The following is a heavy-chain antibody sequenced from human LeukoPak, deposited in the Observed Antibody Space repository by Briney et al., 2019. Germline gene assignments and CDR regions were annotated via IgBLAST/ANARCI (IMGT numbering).Heavy chain of an antibody. D-gene: IGHD2-2*01. CDR2: INHSGST. Sequence: PSETLSLXCAVYGGSFSDYYWSWIRQPPGKGLEWIGEINHSGSTNYNPSLKSRVTISVDTSKKQPSLKLSSVTAADTAVYYCARDGYCSSTSCSDYWGQGTLVTVSS. CDR1: GGSFSDYY. J-gene: IGHJ4*02. CDR3: ARDGYCSSTSCSDY. V-gene: IGHV4-34*01.